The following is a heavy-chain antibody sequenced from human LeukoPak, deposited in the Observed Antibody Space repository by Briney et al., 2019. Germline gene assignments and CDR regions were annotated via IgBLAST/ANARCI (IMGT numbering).Heavy chain of an antibody. CDR3: ASSMYYGDNWFDP. V-gene: IGHV3-7*01. D-gene: IGHD4-17*01. Sequence: PGGSLRLSCAASGFTFSSYWMSWVRQAPGKGLEWVANIKQDGSEKYYVDSVKGRFTISRDNAKNSLYLQMNSLRAEDTAVYYCASSMYYGDNWFDPWGQGTLVTVSS. CDR1: GFTFSSYW. J-gene: IGHJ5*02. CDR2: IKQDGSEK.